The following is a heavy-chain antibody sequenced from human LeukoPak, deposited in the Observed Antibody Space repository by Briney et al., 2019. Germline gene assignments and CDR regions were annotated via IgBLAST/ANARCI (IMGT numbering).Heavy chain of an antibody. Sequence: ASVKVSCTASGYTFTGYYIHWVRQAPGQGLEWMGWINPNSGGTNYAQKFQGRVTMTRDTSISTAYMELSRLRSDDTAVYYCARGGRYCSGGSCYYMDVWGKGTTVTVSS. CDR2: INPNSGGT. CDR3: ARGGRYCSGGSCYYMDV. D-gene: IGHD2-15*01. CDR1: GYTFTGYY. V-gene: IGHV1-2*02. J-gene: IGHJ6*03.